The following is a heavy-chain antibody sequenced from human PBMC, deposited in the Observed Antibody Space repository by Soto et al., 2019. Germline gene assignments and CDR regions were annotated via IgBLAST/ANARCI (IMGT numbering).Heavy chain of an antibody. D-gene: IGHD2-8*01. CDR2: IYHRGGT. V-gene: IGHV4-31*02. CDR3: ARAPGRMMNALRYYYGLDV. J-gene: IGHJ6*02. Sequence: QVQLQESGPGLVKPSETLSFTCNVSGGSISSGGYYWSWIRQLPGKGLEWIGYIYHRGGTYYNPAHKRRITISVDTSKNQFSLKMTSVTAADTAVYFCARAPGRMMNALRYYYGLDVWGQGTTVTVSS. CDR1: GGSISSGGYY.